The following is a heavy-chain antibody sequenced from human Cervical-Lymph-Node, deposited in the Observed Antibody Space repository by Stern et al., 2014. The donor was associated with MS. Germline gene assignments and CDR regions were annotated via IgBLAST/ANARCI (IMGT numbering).Heavy chain of an antibody. J-gene: IGHJ4*02. D-gene: IGHD3-10*01. V-gene: IGHV3-7*01. CDR3: ARARDPITMVRGVLNFFDS. CDR2: IKEDGGEK. CDR1: GFTFSTYW. Sequence: EEQLVESGGDLVQPGGSLRLSCAASGFTFSTYWMTWVRQAPGKGLEWVANIKEDGGEKQYVGSVKGRFTISRDNAKNSLYLQMNSLRAEDTAVYYCARARDPITMVRGVLNFFDSWGQGTLVTVSS.